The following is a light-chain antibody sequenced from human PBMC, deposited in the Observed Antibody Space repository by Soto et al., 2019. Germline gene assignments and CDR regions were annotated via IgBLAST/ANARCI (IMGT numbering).Light chain of an antibody. CDR2: GTS. V-gene: IGKV3-15*01. CDR3: QQRSNWKIT. CDR1: QSVNIN. Sequence: EIVMTQSPATLSVSPGERATLSCRASQSVNINLAWYQQKPGQAPRLLIYGTSTRATGVPARFSGSGSGTDFTLTISSLEPEDFAVYYCQQRSNWKITFGQGTRLEIK. J-gene: IGKJ5*01.